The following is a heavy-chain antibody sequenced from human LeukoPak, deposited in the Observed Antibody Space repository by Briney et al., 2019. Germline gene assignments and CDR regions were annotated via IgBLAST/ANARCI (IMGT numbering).Heavy chain of an antibody. J-gene: IGHJ6*02. V-gene: IGHV4-34*01. D-gene: IGHD5-18*01. CDR1: GGSFSGYY. CDR2: INHSGST. CDR3: ARDTAMAGGMDV. Sequence: SETLSLTCAVYGGSFSGYYWSWIRQPPGKGLEWIGEINHSGSTNYNPSLKSRVTIPVDTSKNQFSLKLSSVTAADTAVYYCARDTAMAGGMDVWGQGTTVTVSS.